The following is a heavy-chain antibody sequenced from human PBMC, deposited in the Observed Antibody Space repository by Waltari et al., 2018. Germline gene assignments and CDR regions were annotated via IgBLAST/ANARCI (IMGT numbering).Heavy chain of an antibody. Sequence: EVQLVESGGGLVQPGRSLRLSCAASGFTFSSYSMNWVRQAPGKGLEWVSYISSSSSTRYYADSVKGRFTISRDNAKNSLYLQMNSLRAEDTAVYYCARDLMVQGVGDYWGQGTLVTVSS. CDR1: GFTFSSYS. CDR2: ISSSSSTR. V-gene: IGHV3-48*01. CDR3: ARDLMVQGVGDY. D-gene: IGHD3-10*01. J-gene: IGHJ4*02.